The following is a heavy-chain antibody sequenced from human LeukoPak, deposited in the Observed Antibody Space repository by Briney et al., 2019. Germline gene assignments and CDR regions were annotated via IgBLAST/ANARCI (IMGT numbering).Heavy chain of an antibody. V-gene: IGHV3-53*01. D-gene: IGHD2/OR15-2a*01. CDR2: IYSGGST. CDR3: ARATYPRRMAFDI. Sequence: GGALRLSCAASGFTVSSNSMSWVRQAPGKGLEWVSVIYSGGSTYYADSVKGRFTISRDNSKNTLYLQMNSLRAEDTAVYYCARATYPRRMAFDIWGQGTMVTVSS. J-gene: IGHJ3*02. CDR1: GFTVSSNS.